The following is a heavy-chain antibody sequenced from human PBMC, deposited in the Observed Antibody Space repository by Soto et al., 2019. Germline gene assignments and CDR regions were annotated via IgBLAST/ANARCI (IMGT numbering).Heavy chain of an antibody. CDR2: IDYNGVT. CDR3: GKVLVGATGHTDYDS. J-gene: IGHJ4*02. CDR1: GGSIYRSGYY. D-gene: IGHD2-15*01. Sequence: SETLSLTCTVSGGSIYRSGYYWGWIRQPPGRGLEWIGNIDYNGVTYSNPSLKSRVTISRDTSKNQFSLKLTSVTAADTALYYCGKVLVGATGHTDYDSSGPGTLVTVYS. V-gene: IGHV4-39*01.